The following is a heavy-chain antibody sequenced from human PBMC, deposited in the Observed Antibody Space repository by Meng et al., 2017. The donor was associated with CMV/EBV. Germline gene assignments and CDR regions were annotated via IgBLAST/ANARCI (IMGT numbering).Heavy chain of an antibody. J-gene: IGHJ4*02. D-gene: IGHD2-2*01. CDR1: GYTFTRYG. Sequence: VQLVQSGAEVKKPGAAVKVPCKASGYTFTRYGISWVRQAPEQGLEWMGWISAYNGNTNYEQKHQGRVTMTTDTSTSTAYMERRSLRSDDTAVYYCARDAVVPADAPFHYWGQGTLVTVSS. CDR2: ISAYNGNT. V-gene: IGHV1-18*01. CDR3: ARDAVVPADAPFHY.